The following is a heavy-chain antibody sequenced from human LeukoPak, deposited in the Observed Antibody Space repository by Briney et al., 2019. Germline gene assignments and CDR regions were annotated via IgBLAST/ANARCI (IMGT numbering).Heavy chain of an antibody. D-gene: IGHD3-10*01. V-gene: IGHV3-30*04. CDR3: AREEWFGDYRRYYFDY. J-gene: IGHJ4*02. CDR2: ITYDGSNQ. CDR1: GFTFSSYA. Sequence: GGSLRLSCAASGFTFSSYAMHWVRQAPGKGLEWVTLITYDGSNQYCADSVKRRFTISRDNSKNTLYLQMNSLRVEDTAVYYCAREEWFGDYRRYYFDYWGQGTLVTVSS.